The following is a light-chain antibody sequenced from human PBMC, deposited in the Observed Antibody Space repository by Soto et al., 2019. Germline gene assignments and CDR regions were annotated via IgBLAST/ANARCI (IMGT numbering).Light chain of an antibody. CDR1: SSNIGNNA. Sequence: QSALTQPPSVSEAPRQRVTISCSGSSSNIGNNAVNWYQQLPGKAPKLLIYYDDLLPSGVSDRFSGSKSGTSASLAISGLQSEDEADYYCAAWDDSLNVLYVFGTGTKLTVL. CDR2: YDD. V-gene: IGLV1-36*01. CDR3: AAWDDSLNVLYV. J-gene: IGLJ1*01.